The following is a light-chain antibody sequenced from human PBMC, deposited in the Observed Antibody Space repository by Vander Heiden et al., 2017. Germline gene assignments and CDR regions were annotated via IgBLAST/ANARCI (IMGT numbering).Light chain of an antibody. Sequence: QSVLTQPPSASGTPGQRVTISCSGSNSNIRSNYVYWYQQLPGTAPKLLIYRNNQRPSGVPARFSGSKSGTSASLAISGLRSEDEADYYCAAWDDSLSGVVFGGGTKLTVL. CDR1: NSNIRSNY. CDR3: AAWDDSLSGVV. V-gene: IGLV1-47*01. J-gene: IGLJ2*01. CDR2: RNN.